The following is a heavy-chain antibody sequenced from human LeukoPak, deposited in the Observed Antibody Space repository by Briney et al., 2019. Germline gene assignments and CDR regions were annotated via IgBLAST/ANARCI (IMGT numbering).Heavy chain of an antibody. CDR1: GFTFSSYS. J-gene: IGHJ4*02. V-gene: IGHV3-48*01. CDR3: ARPGLGSSSSSGDY. D-gene: IGHD6-6*01. CDR2: ISSSSSTI. Sequence: PGGSLRLSCAASGFTFSSYSMNWVRQAPGKGLEWVSYISSSSSTIYYADSVKGRFTISRDNAKNSLYLQMNSLRAEDTAVYYCARPGLGSSSSSGDYWGQGTLVTVSS.